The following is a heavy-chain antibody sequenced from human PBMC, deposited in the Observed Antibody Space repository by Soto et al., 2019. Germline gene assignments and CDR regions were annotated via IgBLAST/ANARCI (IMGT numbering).Heavy chain of an antibody. CDR3: ARDYMVRGVMRWFDP. V-gene: IGHV4-4*02. D-gene: IGHD3-10*01. Sequence: QVQLQESGPGLVKPSGTLSLTCAVSGGSISSSNWWSWVHQPPGKGLEWIGEIYHSGSTNYNPSLKSRVTISVDKSKNQSSLKLSSVTAADTAVYYCARDYMVRGVMRWFDPWGQGTLVTVSS. J-gene: IGHJ5*02. CDR1: GGSISSSNW. CDR2: IYHSGST.